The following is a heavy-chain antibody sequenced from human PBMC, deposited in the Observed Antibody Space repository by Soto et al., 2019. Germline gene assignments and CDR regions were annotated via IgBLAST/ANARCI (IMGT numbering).Heavy chain of an antibody. V-gene: IGHV4-31*03. Sequence: PSETLSLTCTVSGGSISSGGYYWSWIRQHPGKGPEWIGYIYYSGSTYYNPSLKSRVTISVDTSKNQFSLKLSSVTAADTAVYYCARAGSSGYVRDDAFDIWGQGTMVTVSS. CDR1: GGSISSGGYY. D-gene: IGHD3-22*01. J-gene: IGHJ3*02. CDR2: IYYSGST. CDR3: ARAGSSGYVRDDAFDI.